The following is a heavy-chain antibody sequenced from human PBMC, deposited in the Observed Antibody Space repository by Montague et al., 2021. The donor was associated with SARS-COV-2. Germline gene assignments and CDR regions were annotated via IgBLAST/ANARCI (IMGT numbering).Heavy chain of an antibody. CDR2: ISHSGTS. CDR3: ATLGAAPLGAPEKGGFDF. CDR1: GIPASNTF. V-gene: IGHV4-59*02. D-gene: IGHD3-16*01. J-gene: IGHJ4*02. Sequence: SETLSLTCDFSGIPASNTFWSWLRQSPGQGLEWIAYISHSGTSNYNSSLKSRLAISIDMSISRLSLTLTSVTAADSAIYYRATLGAAPLGAPEKGGFDFWGPGTLITVSS.